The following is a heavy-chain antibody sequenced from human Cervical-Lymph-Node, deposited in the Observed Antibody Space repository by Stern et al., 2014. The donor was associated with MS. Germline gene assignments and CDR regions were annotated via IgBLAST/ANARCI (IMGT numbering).Heavy chain of an antibody. CDR2: ISGYNDDT. D-gene: IGHD6-19*01. CDR3: ARDPHIAVAGTGGGFDP. CDR1: GYTFTSYG. V-gene: IGHV1-18*01. J-gene: IGHJ5*02. Sequence: VQLVESGAEVKKPGASVKVSCKASGYTFTSYGISWVRQAPGQGLEWMGWISGYNDDTNYVEKFQGRVPMTTDTSTSTAYLELRSLRSDDTAVYYCARDPHIAVAGTGGGFDPWGQGTLVTVSS.